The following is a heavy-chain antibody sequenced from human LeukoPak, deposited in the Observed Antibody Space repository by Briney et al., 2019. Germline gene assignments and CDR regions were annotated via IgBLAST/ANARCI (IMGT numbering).Heavy chain of an antibody. CDR3: ARGAGDYMNWFDP. D-gene: IGHD4-17*01. CDR1: GGSISSGDYY. Sequence: SETLSLTCTVSGGSISSGDYYWRWIRQPPGKGLEWIGYIYYSGSTYYNPSLKSRVTISVDTSKNQFSLKLSSVTAADTAVYYCARGAGDYMNWFDPWGQGTLVTVSS. V-gene: IGHV4-30-4*01. J-gene: IGHJ5*02. CDR2: IYYSGST.